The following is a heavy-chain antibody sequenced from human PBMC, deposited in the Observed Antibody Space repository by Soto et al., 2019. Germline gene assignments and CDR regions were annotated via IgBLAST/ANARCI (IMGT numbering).Heavy chain of an antibody. Sequence: GGSLRLSCAASGFSFNNAWMTWVCQAPGKGLEWVGRIKSKTDGGTTDYAAPVKGRFTISRHDSESTLYLQMNSLKTEDTAVYYCSTDPSYYYDDSVYSWGQGTLVTVSS. J-gene: IGHJ5*02. CDR2: IKSKTDGGTT. CDR3: STDPSYYYDDSVYS. CDR1: GFSFNNAW. D-gene: IGHD3-22*01. V-gene: IGHV3-15*01.